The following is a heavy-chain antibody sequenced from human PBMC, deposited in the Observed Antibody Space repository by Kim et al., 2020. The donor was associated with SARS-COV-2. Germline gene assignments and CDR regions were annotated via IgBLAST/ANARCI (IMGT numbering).Heavy chain of an antibody. CDR2: INHSGST. Sequence: SETLSLTCAVYGGSFSGYYWSWIRQPPGKGLEWIGEINHSGSTNYNPSLKSRVTISVDTSKNQFPLKLSSVTAADTAVYYCARKGGYSSSSPPNWFDPWGQGTLVTVSS. CDR1: GGSFSGYY. V-gene: IGHV4-34*01. D-gene: IGHD6-6*01. CDR3: ARKGGYSSSSPPNWFDP. J-gene: IGHJ5*02.